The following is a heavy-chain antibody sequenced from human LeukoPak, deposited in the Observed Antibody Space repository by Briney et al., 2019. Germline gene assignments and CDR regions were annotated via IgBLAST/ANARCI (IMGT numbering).Heavy chain of an antibody. CDR2: IKQDGSEK. CDR3: ARERSCTNGVCYRRDY. Sequence: GGSLRLSCAAPGFTFSSYWMSWVRQAPGKGLEWVANIKQDGSEKYYVDSVKGRFTISRDNAKNSLYLQMNSLRAEDTAVYYCARERSCTNGVCYRRDYWGQGTLVAVSS. V-gene: IGHV3-7*01. CDR1: GFTFSSYW. D-gene: IGHD2-8*01. J-gene: IGHJ4*02.